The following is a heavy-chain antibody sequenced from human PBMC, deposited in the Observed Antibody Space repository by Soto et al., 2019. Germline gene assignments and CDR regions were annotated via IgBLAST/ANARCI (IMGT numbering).Heavy chain of an antibody. CDR1: GGTFSNSP. CDR2: VIPLFRTA. Sequence: QVQLVQSGAEVKKPGSSVKVSCKSSGGTFSNSPISWVRQAPRQGLEWMGGVIPLFRTANYAQKFQGRVTITADESTNTAYMELSSLRSGDTAVYYCARSRFVVGVTEDYYGMDVWGQGTTVTVAS. CDR3: ARSRFVVGVTEDYYGMDV. D-gene: IGHD2-15*01. V-gene: IGHV1-69*12. J-gene: IGHJ6*02.